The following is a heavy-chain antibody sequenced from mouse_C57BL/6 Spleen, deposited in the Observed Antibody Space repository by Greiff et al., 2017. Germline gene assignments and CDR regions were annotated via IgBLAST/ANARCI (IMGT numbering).Heavy chain of an antibody. Sequence: QVQLQQPGAELVRPGSSVKLSCKASGYTFTSYWMDWVKQRPGQGLEWIGNIYPSDSETHYNQKFKDKATLTVDKSSSTAYMQLSSLTSEDSAVYYCARYGDARVVAFAYWGQGTLVTVSA. CDR1: GYTFTSYW. CDR2: IYPSDSET. J-gene: IGHJ3*01. CDR3: ARYGDARVVAFAY. V-gene: IGHV1-61*01. D-gene: IGHD1-1*01.